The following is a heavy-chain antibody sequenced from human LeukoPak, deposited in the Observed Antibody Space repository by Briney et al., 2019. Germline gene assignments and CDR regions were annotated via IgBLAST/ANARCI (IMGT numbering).Heavy chain of an antibody. CDR1: GFTFSSYE. J-gene: IGHJ4*02. D-gene: IGHD4-11*01. V-gene: IGHV3-48*03. CDR2: ISSGGSTI. Sequence: GGSLRLSCAASGFTFSSYEMNWVRQAPGKGLEWVSYISSGGSTIYYADSVKGRFTISRDNAKNSLYLQMNSLRAEDTAVYYCASPLQGVDYWGQGTLVTVSS. CDR3: ASPLQGVDY.